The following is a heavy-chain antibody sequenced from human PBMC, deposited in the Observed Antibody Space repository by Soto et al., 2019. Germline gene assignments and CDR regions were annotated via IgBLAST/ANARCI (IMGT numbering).Heavy chain of an antibody. CDR3: ARRWRGSLNWYFDL. D-gene: IGHD3-3*01. Sequence: SETLSLTCTVSGCSISSSSYYFCCIRQPPGKGLEWIGSIYYSGSTYYNPSLKSRVTISVDTSKNQFSLKLSSVTAADTAVYYCARRWRGSLNWYFDLWGRGTLVTVSS. CDR1: GCSISSSSYY. CDR2: IYYSGST. J-gene: IGHJ2*01. V-gene: IGHV4-39*01.